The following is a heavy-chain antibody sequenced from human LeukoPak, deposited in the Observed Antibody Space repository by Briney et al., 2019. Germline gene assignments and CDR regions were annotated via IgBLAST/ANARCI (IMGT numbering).Heavy chain of an antibody. V-gene: IGHV4-39*07. CDR3: AREAGLWFGEFPFDY. D-gene: IGHD3-10*01. CDR1: GGSISSSSYY. CDR2: IYYSGST. J-gene: IGHJ4*02. Sequence: PSETLSLTCTVSGGSISSSSYYWGWIRQPPGKGLEWIGSIYYSGSTYYNPSLKSRVTISVDTSKNQFSLKLSSVTAADTAVYYCAREAGLWFGEFPFDYWGQGTLVTVSS.